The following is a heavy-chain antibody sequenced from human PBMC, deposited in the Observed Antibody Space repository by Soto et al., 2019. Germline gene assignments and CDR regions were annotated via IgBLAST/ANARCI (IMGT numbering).Heavy chain of an antibody. J-gene: IGHJ4*02. V-gene: IGHV4-4*02. D-gene: IGHD3-16*01. CDR3: ARDYDGFDY. CDR2: ISHSGTV. Sequence: SETLSLTCDVSSVSITSSNWWTWVRQPPGKGLEWLGKISHSGTVNYNATLRSRVTISVDKPKNQLSLKLMSVTAADTAVYDCARDYDGFDYWGPGILVTVSS. CDR1: SVSITSSNW.